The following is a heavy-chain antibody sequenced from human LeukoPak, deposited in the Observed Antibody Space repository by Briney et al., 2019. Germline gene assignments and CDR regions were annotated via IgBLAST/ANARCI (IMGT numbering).Heavy chain of an antibody. V-gene: IGHV1-2*02. D-gene: IGHD4-11*01. CDR3: ARGLPYGNTGRDI. J-gene: IGHJ3*02. Sequence: ASVKVSCKASGYTFTGYYMHWVRQAPGQGLEWMGWINPNSGGTNYAQKFQGRVTMTRDTSISTAYMELSRLRSDGTAVYYCARGLPYGNTGRDIWGQGTMVTVSS. CDR2: INPNSGGT. CDR1: GYTFTGYY.